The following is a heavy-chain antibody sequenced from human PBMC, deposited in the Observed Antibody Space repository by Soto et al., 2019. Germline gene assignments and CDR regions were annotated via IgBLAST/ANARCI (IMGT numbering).Heavy chain of an antibody. CDR1: GFTFDDYA. CDR2: ISWNSGSI. CDR3: AKDITAGTVTNSYYYMDV. J-gene: IGHJ6*03. V-gene: IGHV3-9*01. Sequence: EVQLVESGGGLVQPGRSLRLSCAASGFTFDDYAMHWVRQAPGKGLEWVSGISWNSGSIGYADSVKGRFTISRDNAKNSLYLQMNSLRAEDTALYYCAKDITAGTVTNSYYYMDVWGKGTTVTVSS. D-gene: IGHD4-4*01.